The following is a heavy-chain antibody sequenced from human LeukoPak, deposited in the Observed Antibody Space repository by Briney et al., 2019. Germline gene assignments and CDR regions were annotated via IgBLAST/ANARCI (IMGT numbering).Heavy chain of an antibody. CDR2: IYYSGST. Sequence: SETLSLTCTVSGGSISSYYWSWIRQPPGKGLEWIGYIYYSGSTNYNPSLKSRVTISVDTSKNQFSLKLSSVTAADTAVYYCARDSGGSGWRAVDYWGRGTLVTVSS. CDR1: GGSISSYY. CDR3: ARDSGGSGWRAVDY. V-gene: IGHV4-59*01. D-gene: IGHD3-10*01. J-gene: IGHJ4*02.